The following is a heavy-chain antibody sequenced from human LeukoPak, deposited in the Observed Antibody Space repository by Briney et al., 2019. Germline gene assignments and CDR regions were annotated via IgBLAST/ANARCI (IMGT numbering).Heavy chain of an antibody. Sequence: SETLSLTCTVSGGSISSSDYYWGWIRQPPGKGLERIGSIYYGGSTYYNPSLKSRVTISVDTSMNQFSLKLSFVTTADTAVYYCARALGYCSGGSCTRGYNWFDPWGQGTLVTVPS. V-gene: IGHV4-39*01. D-gene: IGHD2-15*01. J-gene: IGHJ5*02. CDR3: ARALGYCSGGSCTRGYNWFDP. CDR1: GGSISSSDYY. CDR2: IYYGGST.